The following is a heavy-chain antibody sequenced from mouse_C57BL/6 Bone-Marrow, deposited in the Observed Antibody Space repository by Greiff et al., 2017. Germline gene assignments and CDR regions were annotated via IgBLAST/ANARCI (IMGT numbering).Heavy chain of an antibody. D-gene: IGHD4-1*01. CDR1: GFNIKDYY. J-gene: IGHJ4*01. V-gene: IGHV14-1*01. CDR2: IDPEDGDT. CDR3: TTEGADNWGYAMDY. Sequence: EVQLQQSGAELVRPGASVKLSCTASGFNIKDYYMHWVKQRPEQGLEWIGRIDPEDGDTEYAPKFQGKATMTADPSSNTAYLQLSSLTSEDTAVYYCTTEGADNWGYAMDYWGQGTSVTVSS.